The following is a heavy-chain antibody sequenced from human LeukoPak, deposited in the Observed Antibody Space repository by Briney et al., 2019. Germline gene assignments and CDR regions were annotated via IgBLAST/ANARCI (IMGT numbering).Heavy chain of an antibody. V-gene: IGHV3-30-3*01. CDR3: ARTGYSSVRGYFDY. CDR1: GFTFSSYA. CDR2: ISYDGSNK. D-gene: IGHD6-25*01. Sequence: GGSLRLSCAASGFTFSSYAMHWVRQAPGKGLEWVAVISYDGSNKYYADSVKGRFTISRDNSKNTLYLQMNSLRAEDTAVYYCARTGYSSVRGYFDYWGQGTLVTVSS. J-gene: IGHJ4*02.